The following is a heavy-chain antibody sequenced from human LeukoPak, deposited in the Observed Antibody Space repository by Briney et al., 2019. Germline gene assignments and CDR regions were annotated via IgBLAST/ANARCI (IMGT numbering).Heavy chain of an antibody. V-gene: IGHV4-39*07. D-gene: IGHD6-19*01. Sequence: PSETLSLTCTVSGGSISSNNYYWGWIRQPPGKGLEWIGNIYYSGSTYYNPSLKSRVTISVDTSKNQFSLKLSSVTAADTAVYYCARGLALRSSGQVYWGQGTLVTVSS. J-gene: IGHJ4*02. CDR3: ARGLALRSSGQVY. CDR2: IYYSGST. CDR1: GGSISSNNYY.